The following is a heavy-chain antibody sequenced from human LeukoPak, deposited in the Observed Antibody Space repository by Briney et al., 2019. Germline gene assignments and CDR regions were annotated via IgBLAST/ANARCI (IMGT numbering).Heavy chain of an antibody. CDR1: TDTFKEYW. V-gene: IGHV5-51*01. D-gene: IGHD5-18*01. CDR2: IWPDASDT. Sequence: GESLKIPCKGSTDTFKEYWISWVRQVPGEVLELMGLIWPDASDTRYRPSFQGPVTISDDTSITTPSLQWSRLKASDTAMYSCARVDPAMIYYIAVWREGTTVPVSS. J-gene: IGHJ6*03. CDR3: ARVDPAMIYYIAV.